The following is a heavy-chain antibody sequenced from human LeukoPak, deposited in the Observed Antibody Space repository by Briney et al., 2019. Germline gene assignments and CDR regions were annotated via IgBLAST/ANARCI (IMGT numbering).Heavy chain of an antibody. CDR2: ISYDGSNK. V-gene: IGHV3-30*18. CDR1: GFTFSSYG. Sequence: PGGSLRLSCAASGFTFSSYGMHWVRQAPGKGLEWVAVISYDGSNKYYADSVTGRFTISRDNSKNTLYLQMNSLRAEDTAVYYCAKDRGYCSGGSCMRIDYWGQGTLVTVSS. CDR3: AKDRGYCSGGSCMRIDY. J-gene: IGHJ4*02. D-gene: IGHD2-15*01.